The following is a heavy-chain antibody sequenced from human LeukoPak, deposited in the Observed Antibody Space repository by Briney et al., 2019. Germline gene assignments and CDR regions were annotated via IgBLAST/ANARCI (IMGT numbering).Heavy chain of an antibody. CDR1: GFPFSNYW. CDR3: AKGPLIEVAGTTWDY. Sequence: GGSLRLSCEASGFPFSNYWMTWVRQSPGKGLEWVANIKQDGSDKYYMDSVKGRFTVSRDNSKNTLHLQMNSLRAEDTAVYYCAKGPLIEVAGTTWDYWGQGTLVTVSS. CDR2: IKQDGSDK. V-gene: IGHV3-7*03. J-gene: IGHJ4*02. D-gene: IGHD6-19*01.